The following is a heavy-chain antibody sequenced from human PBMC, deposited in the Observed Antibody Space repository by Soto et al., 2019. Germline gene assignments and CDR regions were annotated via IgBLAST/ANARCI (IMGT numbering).Heavy chain of an antibody. D-gene: IGHD2-8*01. J-gene: IGHJ2*01. Sequence: PSETLSLTCTVSGGSISGGVHSWSWIRQPPGKGLEWIGHIFDSGSTYYNPSLKSRLTISVDTSKNQFSLRLSSVTAADTAVYYCAREFMPLTNAWYFDLWGRGTLVTVSS. CDR3: AREFMPLTNAWYFDL. CDR1: GGSISGGVHS. V-gene: IGHV4-30-4*01. CDR2: IFDSGST.